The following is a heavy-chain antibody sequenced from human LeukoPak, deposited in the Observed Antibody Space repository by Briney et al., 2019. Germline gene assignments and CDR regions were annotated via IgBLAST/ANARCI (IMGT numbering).Heavy chain of an antibody. D-gene: IGHD2-21*02. CDR3: AASYCGGDCYSYYFDY. CDR1: GGSISSYY. J-gene: IGHJ4*02. Sequence: SETLSLTCTVSGGSISSYYWSWIRQPAGKGLEWIGRIYTSGSTNYNPSLKCPVTISVDKSKNQFSLKLCSVTAADTAVYYCAASYCGGDCYSYYFDYWGQGTLVTVSS. V-gene: IGHV4-4*07. CDR2: IYTSGST.